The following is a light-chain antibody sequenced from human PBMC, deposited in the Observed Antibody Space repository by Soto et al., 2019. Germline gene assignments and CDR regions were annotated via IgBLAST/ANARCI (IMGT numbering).Light chain of an antibody. V-gene: IGKV1-12*01. CDR2: SAS. CDR3: QQASSFPLT. CDR1: QPISSW. J-gene: IGKJ4*01. Sequence: IQMTQSPSSVSASVGDRVTITFRASQPISSWLAWYQQKPGQAPNLLIYSASTLRSGVPSRFSGSESGTLFTLTITNLQPEDFATYYCQQASSFPLTFGGGTKVEV.